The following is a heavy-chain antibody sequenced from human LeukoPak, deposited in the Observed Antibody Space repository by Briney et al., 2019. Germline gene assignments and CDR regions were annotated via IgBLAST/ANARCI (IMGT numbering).Heavy chain of an antibody. CDR1: GFTFSSYA. CDR2: IYSGGNT. V-gene: IGHV3-53*01. J-gene: IGHJ6*02. CDR3: ARSGYGLYYYYGMDV. Sequence: GGSLRLSCAASGFTFSSYAMHWVRQAPGKGLEWVSVIYSGGNTYYADAVKGRFTISRDNSKNTLYLQMNSLRAEDTAVYYCARSGYGLYYYYGMDVWGQGTTVTVSS. D-gene: IGHD2-15*01.